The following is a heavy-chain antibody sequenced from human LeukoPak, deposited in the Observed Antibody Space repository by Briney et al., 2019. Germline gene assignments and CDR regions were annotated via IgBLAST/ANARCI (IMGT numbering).Heavy chain of an antibody. CDR1: GGSFSGYY. Sequence: PSETLSLTCAVYGGSFSGYYWSWIRQPPGKGLEWIGEINHSGSTNYNPSLKSRVTISVDTSKNQFSLKLSSVTAADTAVYYCAREGSTGTTRWGQGTLVTVSS. D-gene: IGHD1-1*01. J-gene: IGHJ4*02. CDR2: INHSGST. V-gene: IGHV4-34*01. CDR3: AREGSTGTTR.